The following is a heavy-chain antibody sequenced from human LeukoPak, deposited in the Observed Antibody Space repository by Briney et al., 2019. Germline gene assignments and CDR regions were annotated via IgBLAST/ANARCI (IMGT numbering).Heavy chain of an antibody. CDR3: ARDSGSYYSYYYYYYMDV. Sequence: ASVKVSCKASGYTFSNFDINWVRQASGQGLEWVGWMNPNNGNAGYAQKFQGRVTITADKSTSTAYMELSSLRSEDTAVYYCARDSGSYYSYYYYYYMDVWGKGTTVTVSS. J-gene: IGHJ6*03. V-gene: IGHV1-8*01. D-gene: IGHD1-26*01. CDR1: GYTFSNFD. CDR2: MNPNNGNA.